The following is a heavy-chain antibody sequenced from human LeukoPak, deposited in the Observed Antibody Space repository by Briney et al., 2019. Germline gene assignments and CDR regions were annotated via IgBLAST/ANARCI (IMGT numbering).Heavy chain of an antibody. D-gene: IGHD5-24*01. CDR1: GFTFSSYS. V-gene: IGHV3-48*01. Sequence: GGSLRLSSAASGFTFSSYSMNWVRQAPGKGLEWVSYISSSSSTIYYADSVKGRFTISRDNAKNSLYLQMNSLRAEDTAVYYCARGNGYNLDAFDIWGQGTMVTVSS. CDR3: ARGNGYNLDAFDI. CDR2: ISSSSSTI. J-gene: IGHJ3*02.